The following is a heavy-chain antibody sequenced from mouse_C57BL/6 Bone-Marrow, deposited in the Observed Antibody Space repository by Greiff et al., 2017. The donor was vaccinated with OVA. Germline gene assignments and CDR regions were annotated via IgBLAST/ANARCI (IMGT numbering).Heavy chain of an antibody. D-gene: IGHD1-3*01. V-gene: IGHV1-52*01. J-gene: IGHJ4*01. CDR3: ARRSGSDAMDY. CDR1: GYTFTSYW. CDR2: IDPSDSET. Sequence: QVQLQQPGAELVRPGSSVKLSCKASGYTFTSYWMHWVKQRPIQGLEWIGNIDPSDSETHYNQKFKDKATLTVDKSSSTAYMQLSSLTSEDSAVYYCARRSGSDAMDYWGQGTSVTVSS.